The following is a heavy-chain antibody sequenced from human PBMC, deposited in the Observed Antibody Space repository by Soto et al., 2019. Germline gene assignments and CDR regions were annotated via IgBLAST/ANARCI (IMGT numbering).Heavy chain of an antibody. D-gene: IGHD3-22*01. CDR2: IYYTGST. J-gene: IGHJ6*02. Sequence: PSETLSLTCTVSGGSISSYYWGWIRQPPGKGLEKIGYIYYTGSTNYNPSLKSRVTISVDTSKNQFSLKLSSVTAADTAVYYCARGLTYYYDSSGYYYLRSYYYGMDVWGQGTTVTVSS. CDR1: GGSISSYY. CDR3: ARGLTYYYDSSGYYYLRSYYYGMDV. V-gene: IGHV4-59*12.